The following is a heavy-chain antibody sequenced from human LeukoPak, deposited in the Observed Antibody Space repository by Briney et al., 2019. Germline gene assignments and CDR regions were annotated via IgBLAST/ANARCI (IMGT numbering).Heavy chain of an antibody. Sequence: GESLRLSCAASGFTFDDYAMNWVRQVPGRGLEWVSGINWNGRITGYADSVKDRFTISRQNTKNSLYLYMNNLGGEDTGLYFCARGSVQLWLRDTYYYMDVWGKGTTVTVSS. V-gene: IGHV3-20*04. J-gene: IGHJ6*03. D-gene: IGHD5-18*01. CDR2: INWNGRIT. CDR3: ARGSVQLWLRDTYYYMDV. CDR1: GFTFDDYA.